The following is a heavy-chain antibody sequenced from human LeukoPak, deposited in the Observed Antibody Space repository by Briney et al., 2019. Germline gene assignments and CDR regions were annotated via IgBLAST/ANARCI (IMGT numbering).Heavy chain of an antibody. Sequence: SETLSLTCTVSGGSISSSSYYWGWIRQPPGKGLEWIGSIYYSGSNYYNPSLKSRVTISLDTSKNHFSLNLRSMQASDTAVYYCARAFCVGECFVLHIFFDSWGQGTLVTVSS. CDR2: IYYSGSN. V-gene: IGHV4-39*02. D-gene: IGHD2-21*01. CDR1: GGSISSSSYY. CDR3: ARAFCVGECFVLHIFFDS. J-gene: IGHJ4*02.